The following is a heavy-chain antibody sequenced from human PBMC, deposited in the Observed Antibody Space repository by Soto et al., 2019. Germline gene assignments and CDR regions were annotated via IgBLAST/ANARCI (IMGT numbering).Heavy chain of an antibody. CDR1: GFTFSSYA. CDR2: ISGSGDST. J-gene: IGHJ1*01. V-gene: IGHV3-23*01. D-gene: IGHD6-19*01. Sequence: EVQLLESGGGLLQPGGSLRLSCAASGFTFSSYAMSWVRQAPGKGLEWVSGISGSGDSTYYADSVKGRFTISRDNSKNPLYLQMNSLRAEDTAVYYCAKGVPGIAVAGTGYFQHWGQGTLVTVSS. CDR3: AKGVPGIAVAGTGYFQH.